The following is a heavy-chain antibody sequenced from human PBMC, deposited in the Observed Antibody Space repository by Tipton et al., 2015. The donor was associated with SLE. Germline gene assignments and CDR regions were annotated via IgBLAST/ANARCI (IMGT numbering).Heavy chain of an antibody. J-gene: IGHJ6*03. D-gene: IGHD3-3*01. CDR1: GGSMTNYY. Sequence: TLSLTCIVSGGSMTNYYWSWIRQPPGKGLEWIGYVHYSGSTNYNPSLQSRVTVPVDTSKNHFSLTLSSVTAADTAVYYCARGGGIRFLEWDYYYMDVWGKGTTVTVSS. CDR3: ARGGGIRFLEWDYYYMDV. V-gene: IGHV4-59*08. CDR2: VHYSGST.